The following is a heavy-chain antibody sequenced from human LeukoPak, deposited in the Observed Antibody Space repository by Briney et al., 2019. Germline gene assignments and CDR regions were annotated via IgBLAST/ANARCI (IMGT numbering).Heavy chain of an antibody. Sequence: ASVKVSCKASGYTFTGYYMHWVRQAPGQGLEWMGWISAYNGNTNYAQKLQGRVTMTTDTSTSTAYMELRSLRSDDTAVYYCAREPPFRSGYYYYWGQGTLVTVSS. J-gene: IGHJ4*02. CDR3: AREPPFRSGYYYY. D-gene: IGHD3-22*01. V-gene: IGHV1-18*04. CDR1: GYTFTGYY. CDR2: ISAYNGNT.